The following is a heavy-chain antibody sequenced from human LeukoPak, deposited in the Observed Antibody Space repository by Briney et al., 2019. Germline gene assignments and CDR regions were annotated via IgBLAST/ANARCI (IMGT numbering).Heavy chain of an antibody. J-gene: IGHJ5*01. Sequence: SETLSLTCTVSRGSIRTADYYWAWVRQPPGEGLEWLGSIYFSGTPYFNPSLKSRVAVSIDTSKDQFSLKVTSVNASDTAVYFCARTSSWYAGAWFDSWGQGTLVTVSS. CDR3: ARTSSWYAGAWFDS. D-gene: IGHD6-13*01. V-gene: IGHV4-39*01. CDR1: RGSIRTADYY. CDR2: IYFSGTP.